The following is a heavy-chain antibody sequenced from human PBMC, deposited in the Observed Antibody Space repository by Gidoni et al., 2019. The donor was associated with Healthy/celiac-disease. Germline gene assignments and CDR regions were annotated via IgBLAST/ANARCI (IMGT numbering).Heavy chain of an antibody. D-gene: IGHD3-3*01. J-gene: IGHJ4*02. V-gene: IGHV4-39*01. Sequence: QLQLQESGPGLVKPSETLSLTCTVSGRSISNRSYYWGWFRHPPGKGLEWIGSIYYSGSTYYNPSLKSRVTISVDTSKNQFSLKLSSVTAADTAVYYCARLSDFWSDPYYFDYWGQGTLVTVSS. CDR3: ARLSDFWSDPYYFDY. CDR1: GRSISNRSYY. CDR2: IYYSGST.